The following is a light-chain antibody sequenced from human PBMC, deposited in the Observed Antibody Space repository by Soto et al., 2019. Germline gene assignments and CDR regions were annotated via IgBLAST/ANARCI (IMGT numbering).Light chain of an antibody. V-gene: IGKV4-1*01. J-gene: IGKJ4*01. CDR3: QQYYSLPLS. CDR2: WAS. CDR1: QSVLYSSNNKNY. Sequence: DIVLSQSPDSVAVSLGERATINCKSTQSVLYSSNNKNYLAWYQQKPGQPPKLLLYWASTRESGVPDRFSGSGSGTDFTLTISSLQAEDVAVYYCQQYYSLPLSFGGGTSVETK.